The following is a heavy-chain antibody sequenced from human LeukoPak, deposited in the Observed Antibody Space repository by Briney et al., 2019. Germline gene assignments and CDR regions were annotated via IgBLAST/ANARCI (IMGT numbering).Heavy chain of an antibody. CDR3: ARDVAPPYYYYYMDV. D-gene: IGHD5-12*01. V-gene: IGHV1-18*01. CDR1: GYTFTSYD. CDR2: ISAYNGNT. J-gene: IGHJ6*03. Sequence: ASVKVSCKASGYTFTSYDINWVRQATGQGLEWMGWISAYNGNTNYAQKLQGRVTMTTDTSTSTAYMELRSLRSDDTAVYYCARDVAPPYYYYYMDVWGKGTTVTVSS.